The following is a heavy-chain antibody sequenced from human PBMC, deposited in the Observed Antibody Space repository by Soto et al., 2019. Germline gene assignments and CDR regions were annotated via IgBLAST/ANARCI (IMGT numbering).Heavy chain of an antibody. V-gene: IGHV4-4*07. CDR2: IHISGTT. CDR3: ARINGGSPDF. Sequence: PSETLSLTCTVSGGSMNAHFWSWIRQSAGKGLEWIGHIHISGTTTYNPSLKGRVTMSLDPPKNQLSLELTSVTAADTAVYYCARINGGSPDFWGQGTLVTVSS. CDR1: GGSMNAHF. J-gene: IGHJ4*02. D-gene: IGHD2-15*01.